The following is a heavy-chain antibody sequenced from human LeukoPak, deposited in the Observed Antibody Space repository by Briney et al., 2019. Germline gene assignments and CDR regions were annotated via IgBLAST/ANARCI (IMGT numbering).Heavy chain of an antibody. CDR2: IYTSGTI. J-gene: IGHJ5*02. D-gene: IGHD3-10*01. V-gene: IGHV4-4*07. CDR1: GGSISSYY. Sequence: SETLSLTCTVSGGSISSYYWSWIRQPAGTALEWIGRIYTSGTITYNPSLKSRVTMSVDTSKDQFSLKLSSVTAADTAVYYCARDSGTTGEVKFDPWGQGTLVTVSS. CDR3: ARDSGTTGEVKFDP.